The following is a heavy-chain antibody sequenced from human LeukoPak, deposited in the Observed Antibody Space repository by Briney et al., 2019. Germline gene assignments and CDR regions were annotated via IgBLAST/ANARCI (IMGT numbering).Heavy chain of an antibody. Sequence: ASVKVSCKASGYTFTGYYMHWVRQAPGQGLEWMGWINPNSGGTNYAQKFQGRVTTTRDTSISTAYMELSRLRSDDTAVYYCARDGELRYFDWLSIPFDYWGQGTLVTVSS. V-gene: IGHV1-2*02. D-gene: IGHD3-9*01. J-gene: IGHJ4*02. CDR2: INPNSGGT. CDR1: GYTFTGYY. CDR3: ARDGELRYFDWLSIPFDY.